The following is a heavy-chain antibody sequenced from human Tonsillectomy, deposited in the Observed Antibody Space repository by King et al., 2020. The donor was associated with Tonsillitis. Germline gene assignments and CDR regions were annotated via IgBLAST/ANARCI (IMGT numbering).Heavy chain of an antibody. J-gene: IGHJ4*02. CDR3: AREGVNYYDSSGWDY. CDR2: IIVMFGTT. CDR1: GGTFSSYA. D-gene: IGHD3-22*01. V-gene: IGHV1-69*06. Sequence: QLVQSGAEVKKPGSSVKVSCNAFGGTFSSYAISWVRQAPGEGLEWMVGIIVMFGTTEYAQKFQGRVPITANISTSTAYMELSSLRSEDTAVYYCAREGVNYYDSSGWDYWGQGTLVTVSS.